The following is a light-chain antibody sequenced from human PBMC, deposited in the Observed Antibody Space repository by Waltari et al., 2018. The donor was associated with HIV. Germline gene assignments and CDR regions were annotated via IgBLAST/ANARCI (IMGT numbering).Light chain of an antibody. CDR2: AAS. CDR1: QSISTS. Sequence: IQMTQSPSSLSAFVGYRVTLTCRASQSISTSLTWYQQKPGKAPMVLMSAASNLQSGVPSRLSGSGFGTDFTLTITGLQPEDFTTYYCQQSHIIPHTFGQGTKVDI. V-gene: IGKV1-39*01. J-gene: IGKJ2*01. CDR3: QQSHIIPHT.